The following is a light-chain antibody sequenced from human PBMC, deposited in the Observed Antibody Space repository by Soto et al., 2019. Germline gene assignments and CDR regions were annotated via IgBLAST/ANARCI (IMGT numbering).Light chain of an antibody. CDR3: QQYYTNPPMYT. CDR1: QSVLYSSNNKNY. V-gene: IGKV4-1*01. CDR2: WAS. Sequence: DIVMTQSPDSLAVSLGERATINCKSSQSVLYSSNNKNYLAWYQQKPGQPPKLLIYWASTRESGVPDRFSGSGSETDFTLTISSLQAEDVAVYYCQQYYTNPPMYTFGQGTKLESK. J-gene: IGKJ2*01.